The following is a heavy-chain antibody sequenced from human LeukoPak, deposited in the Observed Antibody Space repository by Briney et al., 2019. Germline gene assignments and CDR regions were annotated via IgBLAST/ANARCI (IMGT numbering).Heavy chain of an antibody. CDR3: ATGFMTPDDY. D-gene: IGHD4-17*01. CDR2: IYHSGIT. Sequence: GSLRLSCAASGFTVSSNYINWVRQPPGKGLEWIGQIYHSGITNYNPSLKSRVTISLDKSKNQFSLKLSSVTAADTAVYYCATGFMTPDDYWGQGTLVTVSS. J-gene: IGHJ4*02. V-gene: IGHV4-4*02. CDR1: GFTVSSNY.